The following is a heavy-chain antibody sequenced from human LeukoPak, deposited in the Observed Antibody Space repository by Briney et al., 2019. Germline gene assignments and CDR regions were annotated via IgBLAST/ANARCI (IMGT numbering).Heavy chain of an antibody. V-gene: IGHV3-30*18. Sequence: PGRSLRLSCAASGFTLSSYGMHWVRQAPGKGLEWVAVISYDGSNKYYADSVKGRFTISRDNSKNTLYLQMNSLRAEDTAVYYCAKDKNPRIYYGSGSYYRRNYFDYWGQGTLVTVSS. D-gene: IGHD3-10*01. CDR3: AKDKNPRIYYGSGSYYRRNYFDY. CDR1: GFTLSSYG. J-gene: IGHJ4*02. CDR2: ISYDGSNK.